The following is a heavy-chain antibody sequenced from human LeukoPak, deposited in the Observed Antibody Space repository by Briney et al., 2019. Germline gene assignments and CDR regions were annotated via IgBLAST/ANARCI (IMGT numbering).Heavy chain of an antibody. CDR2: ISWNSGSI. V-gene: IGHV3-9*01. D-gene: IGHD3-16*01. Sequence: GGSLRLSCAASGFTFDDYAMHWVRQAPGKGLEWVSGISWNSGSIGYADSVKGRFTISRDNAKNSLYLQMNSLRAEDTALYYCAKDFHDYVWGSSHSFDYWGQGTLATVSS. CDR3: AKDFHDYVWGSSHSFDY. J-gene: IGHJ4*02. CDR1: GFTFDDYA.